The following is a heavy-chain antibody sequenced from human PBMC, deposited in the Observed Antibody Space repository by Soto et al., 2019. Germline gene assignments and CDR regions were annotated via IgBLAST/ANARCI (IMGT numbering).Heavy chain of an antibody. D-gene: IGHD2-21*02. CDR3: ATPGGRDFNAFDV. Sequence: PGESLKISCXGSGYTFTRNWIGWVRQMPGKGLEWMGIIFPIDSDTRYSPSSQGQVTISADNSISTAYLQWGSLKASDTAIYYCATPGGRDFNAFDVWGQGTMVTVSS. CDR2: IFPIDSDT. J-gene: IGHJ3*01. V-gene: IGHV5-51*01. CDR1: GYTFTRNW.